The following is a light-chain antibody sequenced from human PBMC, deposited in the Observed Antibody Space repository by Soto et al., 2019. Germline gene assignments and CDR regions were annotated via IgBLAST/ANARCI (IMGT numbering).Light chain of an antibody. CDR2: EGS. CDR3: CSYAGSSTNYV. J-gene: IGLJ1*01. V-gene: IGLV2-23*01. Sequence: QSALAQPASVSGPPGQSITISCTGTSSDVGSYNLVSWYQQHPGKAPKLMIYEGSKRPSGVSNRFSGSKSGNTASLTISGLQAEHEADSYCCSYAGSSTNYVLGNGTKVT. CDR1: SSDVGSYNL.